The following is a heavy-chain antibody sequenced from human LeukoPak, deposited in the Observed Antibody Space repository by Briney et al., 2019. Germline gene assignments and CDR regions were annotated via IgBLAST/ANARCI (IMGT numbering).Heavy chain of an antibody. J-gene: IGHJ4*02. Sequence: PGGSQRLFCAASVFTSCSHRMNWVRQAPGKGLEWVANINQDGSEKYYVDSVKGRFTISRDNAKNSLYLQMNSLRAEDTAVYYCARDASSDVIICGYWGQGTLVTVSS. V-gene: IGHV3-7*05. CDR2: INQDGSEK. CDR1: VFTSCSHR. CDR3: ARDASSDVIICGY. D-gene: IGHD3-10*01.